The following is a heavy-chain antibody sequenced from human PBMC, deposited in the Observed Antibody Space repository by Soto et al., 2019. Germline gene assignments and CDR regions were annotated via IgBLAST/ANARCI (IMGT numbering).Heavy chain of an antibody. J-gene: IGHJ5*01. CDR1: GNTFTIFG. CDR2: IMPYTDDS. CDR3: ARVIPGAEAFFHS. D-gene: IGHD2-2*01. Sequence: QGQLVQSGVEVKKPGASVKVFCSASGNTFTIFGVTWVRQAPGEGLEWMGWIMPYTDDSSYAQKFQGRVTMTIDTSASTAYLDQRSLTSDDTAVYYCARVIPGAEAFFHSWGQGTLVTVSS. V-gene: IGHV1-18*01.